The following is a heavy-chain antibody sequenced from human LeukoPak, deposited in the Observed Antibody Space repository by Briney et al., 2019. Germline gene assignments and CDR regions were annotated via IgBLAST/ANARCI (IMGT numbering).Heavy chain of an antibody. Sequence: PGGSLRLSCADSGFTFSTYVMSWVRQAPGKGLEWISTISGGGSSTYYADSVKGRFTISRDNSKNTLYLQMNSLRAGDTAVYYCAKRASSGKYFDYWGQGTLVTVSS. D-gene: IGHD6-19*01. CDR1: GFTFSTYV. J-gene: IGHJ4*02. CDR3: AKRASSGKYFDY. CDR2: ISGGGSST. V-gene: IGHV3-23*01.